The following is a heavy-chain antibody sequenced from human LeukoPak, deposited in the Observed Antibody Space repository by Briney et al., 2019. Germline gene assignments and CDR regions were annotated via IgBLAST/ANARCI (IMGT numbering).Heavy chain of an antibody. Sequence: PGGSLRLSCEASGFTFSNYWMHWVRQAPGKGLMWVSQISTDGSQTFYADSVKGRFTISRDNAKNTLFLQMDSLRPEDTAVYYRVRSLRSADFWGQGTLVTVSS. CDR1: GFTFSNYW. V-gene: IGHV3-74*01. CDR2: ISTDGSQT. J-gene: IGHJ4*02. CDR3: VRSLRSADF.